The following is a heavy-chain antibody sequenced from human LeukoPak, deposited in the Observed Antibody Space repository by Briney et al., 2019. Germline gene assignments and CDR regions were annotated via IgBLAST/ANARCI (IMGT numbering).Heavy chain of an antibody. J-gene: IGHJ3*02. CDR1: GFTFSSYS. CDR3: ARDPRWGGDDAFDI. D-gene: IGHD3-10*01. V-gene: IGHV3-21*01. Sequence: GGSLRLSCAASGFTFSSYSMNWVRQAPGKGLEWVSSISSSSSYIYYADSVKGRFTISRDNAKNSLYLQMNSLRAEDTAVYYCARDPRWGGDDAFDIWGQGTMVTVSS. CDR2: ISSSSSYI.